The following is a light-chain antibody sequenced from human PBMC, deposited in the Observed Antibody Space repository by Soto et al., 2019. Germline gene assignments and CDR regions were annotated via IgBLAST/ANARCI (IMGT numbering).Light chain of an antibody. J-gene: IGKJ4*01. Sequence: IVLTQSPDSLAVSLGERASINCKSSQTISSSAGNYLAWYQQKPGHPHKLLIHWASIRESGVPERCSGSGSGRDFTLTVSSLQAEDVAVYYCQQFYTHSLTFGGGTRVEI. CDR1: QTISSSAGNY. V-gene: IGKV4-1*01. CDR2: WAS. CDR3: QQFYTHSLT.